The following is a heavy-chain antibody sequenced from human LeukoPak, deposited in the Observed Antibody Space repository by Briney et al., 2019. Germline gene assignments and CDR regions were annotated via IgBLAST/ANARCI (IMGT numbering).Heavy chain of an antibody. D-gene: IGHD6-13*01. V-gene: IGHV4-39*07. CDR3: ARGRGGSSRRYNWFDP. CDR2: IYYSGSI. J-gene: IGHJ5*02. CDR1: GGSISSGSYY. Sequence: SETLSLTCTVSGGSISSGSYYWGWIRQPPGKGLEWIGSIYYSGSIHYNPSLKSRVTISVDTSRSQFSLKLSSVTAADTAVYYCARGRGGSSRRYNWFDPRGQGTLVTVSS.